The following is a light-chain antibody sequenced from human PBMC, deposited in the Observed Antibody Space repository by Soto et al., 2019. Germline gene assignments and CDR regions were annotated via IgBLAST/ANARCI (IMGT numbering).Light chain of an antibody. Sequence: DIQMTQSPSTLSASVGDRVAITCRASQDISKWLAWYQQKPGKPPKLLIYDASGLDSGVPSRFSGSGSGTEFTLTISSLQPDDFATYYCQQYYTYWHMFGQGTKVDIK. CDR3: QQYYTYWHM. CDR2: DAS. CDR1: QDISKW. V-gene: IGKV1-5*01. J-gene: IGKJ1*01.